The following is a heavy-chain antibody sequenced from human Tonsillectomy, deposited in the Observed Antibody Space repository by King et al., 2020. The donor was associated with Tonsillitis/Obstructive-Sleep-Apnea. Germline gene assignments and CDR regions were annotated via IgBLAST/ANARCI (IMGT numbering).Heavy chain of an antibody. Sequence: QLQESGPGLVKPSETLSLTCTVSGGSISSYYWSWIRQPPGKGLEWIGYIYYSGGTNYNPSLKSRVTISVDTSKYHVSLRLSFVTAADTAVYYCARHFRFVENPYYYDYMDVWGRGTTDTVSS. CDR1: GGSISSYY. V-gene: IGHV4-59*08. CDR3: ARHFRFVENPYYYDYMDV. J-gene: IGHJ6*03. D-gene: IGHD1-14*01. CDR2: IYYSGGT.